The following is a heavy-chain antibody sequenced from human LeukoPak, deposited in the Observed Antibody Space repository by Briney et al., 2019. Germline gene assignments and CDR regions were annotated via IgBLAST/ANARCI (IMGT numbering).Heavy chain of an antibody. CDR1: GYTFTGYY. Sequence: ASVKVSCKASGYTFTGYYMHWVRQAPGQGLEWMGWINPNSGGTNYAQKFQGWVTMTRDTSISTAYMELSRLRSDDTAVYYCARGGDYENYYYGMDVWGQGTTVTASS. V-gene: IGHV1-2*04. CDR2: INPNSGGT. J-gene: IGHJ6*02. CDR3: ARGGDYENYYYGMDV. D-gene: IGHD4-17*01.